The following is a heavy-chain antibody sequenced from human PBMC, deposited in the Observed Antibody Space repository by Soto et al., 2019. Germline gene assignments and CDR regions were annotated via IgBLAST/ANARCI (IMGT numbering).Heavy chain of an antibody. CDR1: VFTVSSYW. D-gene: IGHD5-12*01. J-gene: IGHJ4*02. CDR2: IKGDGSET. V-gene: IGHV3-74*01. Sequence: GSLRLCCAASVFTVSSYWMHWVRQAPGKGLVWVSRIKGDGSETNYADSVKGRFTISRDNAKNTLYLQLNSLRAEDTAVYYCLRGNSGYGNFDYWGQGTRVTVS. CDR3: LRGNSGYGNFDY.